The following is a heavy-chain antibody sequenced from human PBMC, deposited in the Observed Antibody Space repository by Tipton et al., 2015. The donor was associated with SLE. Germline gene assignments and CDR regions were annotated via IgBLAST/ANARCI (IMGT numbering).Heavy chain of an antibody. CDR2: IRADGSNK. J-gene: IGHJ4*02. Sequence: SLRLSCAASGLSSRGYAMHWVRHAPGKGLEWVAFIRADGSNKDYADSVKGRFTISRDNSKNTLYLQMHRLRVEDTAVYYCAGGTGAYFDHWGQGTHVTVSS. D-gene: IGHD3-16*01. V-gene: IGHV3-30*02. CDR3: AGGTGAYFDH. CDR1: GLSSRGYA.